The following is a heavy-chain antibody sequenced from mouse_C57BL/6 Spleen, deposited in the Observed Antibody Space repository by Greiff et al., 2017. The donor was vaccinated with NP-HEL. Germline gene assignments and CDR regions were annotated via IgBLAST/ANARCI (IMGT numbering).Heavy chain of an antibody. CDR3: AREESGAWFAY. CDR1: GYTFTSYW. CDR2: IHPNSGST. D-gene: IGHD6-2*01. J-gene: IGHJ3*01. Sequence: QLQQPGAELVKPGASVKLSCKASGYTFTSYWMHRVKQRPGQGLEWIGMIHPNSGSTNYNEKFKSKATLTVDKSSSTAYMQLSSLTSEDSAVYYCAREESGAWFAYWGQGTLVTVSA. V-gene: IGHV1-64*01.